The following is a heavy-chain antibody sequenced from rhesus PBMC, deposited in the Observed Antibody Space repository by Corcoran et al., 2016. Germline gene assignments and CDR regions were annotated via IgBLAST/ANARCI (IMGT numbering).Heavy chain of an antibody. CDR1: GLPLTTSGMG. D-gene: IGHD3-3*01. V-gene: IGHV2-174*01. Sequence: QVTLKESGPALVKPTQTLTLTCTFSGLPLTTSGMGVGWIRQPPGKALEWLALIYWVDDKRYSTTLKSKLTISKDSARIQVVLTMTSMDHVDSATYYCARGGLQYLDWRLPNDAFDFWGQGLRVTVSS. CDR2: IYWVDDK. J-gene: IGHJ3*01. CDR3: ARGGLQYLDWRLPNDAFDF.